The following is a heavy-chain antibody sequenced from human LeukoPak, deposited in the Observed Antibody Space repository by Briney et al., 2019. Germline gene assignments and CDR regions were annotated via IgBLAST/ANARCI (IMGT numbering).Heavy chain of an antibody. Sequence: ASVKVSCRPSGYTFNHYVISWVQQAAGQGLEWIGWVSAYNGNTNYAQKYRGRVTMTTDTYTSTAYLELRSLRSDDTAVYYCARKLKSTMIVVVTDAFDIWGQGTMVTVSS. V-gene: IGHV1-18*01. CDR1: GYTFNHYV. CDR2: VSAYNGNT. CDR3: ARKLKSTMIVVVTDAFDI. D-gene: IGHD3-22*01. J-gene: IGHJ3*02.